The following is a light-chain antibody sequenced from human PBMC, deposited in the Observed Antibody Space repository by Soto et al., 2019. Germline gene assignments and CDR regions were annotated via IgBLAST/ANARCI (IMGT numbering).Light chain of an antibody. CDR1: SSNIGRNT. CDR3: AAWDDSLNGLLV. Sequence: QSVLTQPPSASGTPGQRVTISCSGSSSNIGRNTVNWYQQLPGTAPKLLIYSNNQRPSGVPDRFSGSKSGTSASLAISGLQSEDEADYYCAAWDDSLNGLLVFGGGTKLTVL. CDR2: SNN. V-gene: IGLV1-44*01. J-gene: IGLJ2*01.